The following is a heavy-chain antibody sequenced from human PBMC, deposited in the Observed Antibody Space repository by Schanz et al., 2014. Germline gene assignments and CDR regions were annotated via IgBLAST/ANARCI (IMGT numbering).Heavy chain of an antibody. CDR2: ISHDGYST. CDR1: GFTFSIYA. CDR3: ARGGHAYYFDD. J-gene: IGHJ4*02. V-gene: IGHV3-64D*06. Sequence: EVQLVESGGGLVQPGGSLRLSCSASGFTFSIYAMHWVRQAPGKGLEYVSAISHDGYSTYYADSVKGRFTISRDNSKITLYLQMRRLRAEDTAVYYCARGGHAYYFDDWGQGTLVTVSS.